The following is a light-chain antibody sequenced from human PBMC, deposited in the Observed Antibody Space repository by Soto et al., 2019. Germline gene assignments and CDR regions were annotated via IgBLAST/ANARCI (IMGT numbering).Light chain of an antibody. J-gene: IGKJ2*01. CDR1: QSVSSSY. CDR2: GAS. CDR3: QQYASAPVYT. V-gene: IGKV3-20*01. Sequence: EIVLTQSPGTLSLSPGERATLSCRASQSVSSSYLAWYQQKPGQAPRLLIYGASSRSTGIPDRFSGSGSGTDFTLSISRLESEYFAGYYCQQYASAPVYTFGQGTKLEIK.